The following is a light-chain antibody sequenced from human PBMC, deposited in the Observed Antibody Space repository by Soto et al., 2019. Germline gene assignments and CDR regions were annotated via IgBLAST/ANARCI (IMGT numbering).Light chain of an antibody. J-gene: IGKJ5*01. CDR2: AAS. V-gene: IGKV1-39*01. CDR3: QETYSAPFT. CDR1: QSISSY. Sequence: IQMTQNPSSLSASVGGRVAITCRASQSISSYLNWYQHKPGKAPKVLIYAASSLQSGVPSRFSGSRSGTDFTLTINNLQPEDFATYYCQETYSAPFTSAQRTLLE.